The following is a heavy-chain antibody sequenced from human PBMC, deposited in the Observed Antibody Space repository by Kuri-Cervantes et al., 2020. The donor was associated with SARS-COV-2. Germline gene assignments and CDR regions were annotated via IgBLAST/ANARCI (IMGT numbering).Heavy chain of an antibody. Sequence: SETLSLTCTVSGGSISSYYWSWIRQPAGKGLEWIGRIYTSGSTNYNPSLKSRVTISVDTSKNQFSLKLSSVTAADTAVYYCANRVDTAMATGYDILTGYFYWGQGTLVTVSS. J-gene: IGHJ4*02. CDR1: GGSISSYY. D-gene: IGHD3-9*01. CDR3: ANRVDTAMATGYDILTGYFY. CDR2: IYTSGST. V-gene: IGHV4-4*07.